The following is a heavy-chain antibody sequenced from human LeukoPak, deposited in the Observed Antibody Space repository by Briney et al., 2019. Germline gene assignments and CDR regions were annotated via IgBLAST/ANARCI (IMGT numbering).Heavy chain of an antibody. J-gene: IGHJ3*02. CDR2: ISSSSSYT. D-gene: IGHD5-12*01. CDR3: ARGGRDAFDI. Sequence: GGSLRLSCAASGFTFNDYYMSWIRQAPGKGLEWVSYISSSSSYTNYADSVKGRFTISRDNAKNSLYLQMNSLRAEDTAVYYCARGGRDAFDIWGQGTMVTVSS. V-gene: IGHV3-11*06. CDR1: GFTFNDYY.